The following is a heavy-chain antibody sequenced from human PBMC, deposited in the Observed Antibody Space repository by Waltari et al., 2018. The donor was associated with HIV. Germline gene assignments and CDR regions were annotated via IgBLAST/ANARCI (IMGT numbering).Heavy chain of an antibody. CDR1: GYAFTGFY. Sequence: QVQLVESGAEVKKPGASLKVSCKASGYAFTGFYIHWVRQAPGQGLEWVGVINPKTGDTNFAQKLQGRVTMTRDTSISTAYMELSRLTADDTAVYYCARDPSYGFGENDYWGQGTLFTVSS. CDR2: INPKTGDT. D-gene: IGHD3-10*01. V-gene: IGHV1-2*02. CDR3: ARDPSYGFGENDY. J-gene: IGHJ4*02.